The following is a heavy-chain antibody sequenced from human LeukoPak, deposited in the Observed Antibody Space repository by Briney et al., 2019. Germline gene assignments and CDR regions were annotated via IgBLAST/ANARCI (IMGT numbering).Heavy chain of an antibody. Sequence: GGSLRLSCAASGFTFSSYAMIWVRQAPGKGLQWVSSISGTSGRTEYADAVKGRFTISRDNSKNRMYLQMNSLRAEDTAVYHCAKGGFGFGELKFDYWGQGTLVTVSS. CDR1: GFTFSSYA. D-gene: IGHD3-10*01. CDR2: ISGTSGRT. J-gene: IGHJ4*02. CDR3: AKGGFGFGELKFDY. V-gene: IGHV3-23*01.